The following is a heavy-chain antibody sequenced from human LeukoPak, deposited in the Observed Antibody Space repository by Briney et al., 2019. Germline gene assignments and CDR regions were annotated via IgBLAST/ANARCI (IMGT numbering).Heavy chain of an antibody. CDR2: IWYDGSNK. V-gene: IGHV3-33*01. J-gene: IGHJ4*02. Sequence: GGSLRLSCAASGFTFNNYGMHWVRQAPGKGLAWVAAIWYDGSNKYYADSVKGRFTISRDNSKNTLYLQMNSLRAEDTALYYCARGQEYYYDSSAYSKFDYWGQGTLVTVSS. CDR1: GFTFNNYG. D-gene: IGHD3-22*01. CDR3: ARGQEYYYDSSAYSKFDY.